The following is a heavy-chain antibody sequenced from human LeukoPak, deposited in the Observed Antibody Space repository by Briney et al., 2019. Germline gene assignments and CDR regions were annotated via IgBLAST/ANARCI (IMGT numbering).Heavy chain of an antibody. V-gene: IGHV3-20*04. Sequence: GGSLRLSCAASGFTFDDYAMHWVRQAPGKGLEWVSAINWNGASTGYADSMKGRFTISRDSAKNSVYLQLNSLRAEDTALYYCARAVPYYYDDISYSLGYYFDYWGQGTLVTVSS. CDR1: GFTFDDYA. J-gene: IGHJ4*02. D-gene: IGHD3-22*01. CDR2: INWNGAST. CDR3: ARAVPYYYDDISYSLGYYFDY.